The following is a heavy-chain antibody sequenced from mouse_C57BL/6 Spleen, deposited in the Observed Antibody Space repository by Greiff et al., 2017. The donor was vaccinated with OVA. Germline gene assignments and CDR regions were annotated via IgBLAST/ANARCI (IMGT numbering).Heavy chain of an antibody. CDR2: ISSGSSTI. Sequence: EVKLMESGGGLVKPGGSLKLSCAASGFTFSDYGMHWVRQAPEKGLEWVAYISSGSSTIYYADTVKGRFTISRDNAKNTLFLQMTSLRSEDTAMYYCARETGTEYFDVWGTGTTVTVSS. D-gene: IGHD4-1*01. V-gene: IGHV5-17*01. CDR1: GFTFSDYG. J-gene: IGHJ1*03. CDR3: ARETGTEYFDV.